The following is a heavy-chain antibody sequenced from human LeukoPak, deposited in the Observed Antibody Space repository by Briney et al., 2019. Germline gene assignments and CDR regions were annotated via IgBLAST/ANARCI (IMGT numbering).Heavy chain of an antibody. Sequence: ASVKVSCKASGYTFTSYYMHWVRQAPGQGLEWMGIINPSGGSTSYAQKFQGRVTMTRDMSTSTVYMELSSLRSEDTAVYYCARGNTMVRGVMAVDYWGQGTLVTVSS. D-gene: IGHD3-10*01. CDR1: GYTFTSYY. J-gene: IGHJ4*02. V-gene: IGHV1-46*01. CDR2: INPSGGST. CDR3: ARGNTMVRGVMAVDY.